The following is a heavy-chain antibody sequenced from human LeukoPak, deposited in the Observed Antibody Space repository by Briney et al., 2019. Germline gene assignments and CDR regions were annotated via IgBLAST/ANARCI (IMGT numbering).Heavy chain of an antibody. Sequence: GASVKVSCKASGYTFTSYDINWVRQATGQGLEWMGWINPNSGNTGYAQKFQGRVTMTRNTSISTAYMELSSLRSEDTAVYYCARVNGALRYGDFLYFLDYWGQGTLVTVSS. V-gene: IGHV1-8*01. CDR3: ARVNGALRYGDFLYFLDY. J-gene: IGHJ4*02. D-gene: IGHD4-17*01. CDR2: INPNSGNT. CDR1: GYTFTSYD.